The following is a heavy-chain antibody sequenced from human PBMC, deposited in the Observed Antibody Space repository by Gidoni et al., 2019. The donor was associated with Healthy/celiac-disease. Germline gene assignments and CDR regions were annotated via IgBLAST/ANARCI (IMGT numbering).Heavy chain of an antibody. J-gene: IGHJ4*02. V-gene: IGHV4-38-2*02. CDR3: ASELRRPGIAVAGTSR. CDR2: SDHSGST. D-gene: IGHD6-19*01. CDR1: GYSISRGDY. Sequence: QVQLQESGPGLVKPSETLSLTCTGSGYSISRGDYWGWIRQPPGKGLDWIGSSDHSGSTYYNPSLKSRVTISVDTSKNQFSLKLSSVTAADTAVYYCASELRRPGIAVAGTSRWGQGTLVTVSS.